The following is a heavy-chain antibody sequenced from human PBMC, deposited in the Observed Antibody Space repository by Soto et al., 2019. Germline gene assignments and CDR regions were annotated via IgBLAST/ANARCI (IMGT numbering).Heavy chain of an antibody. D-gene: IGHD5-12*01. V-gene: IGHV3-30*18. J-gene: IGHJ4*02. CDR3: AKATLGYSGYDIDY. CDR2: ISYDGSNK. Sequence: GGSMRLSSAASGFTFSSYGMHWVRQAPGKGLEWVAVISYDGSNKYYADSVKGRFTISRDNSKNTLYLQMNSLRAEDTAVYYCAKATLGYSGYDIDYWGQGTLVTVSS. CDR1: GFTFSSYG.